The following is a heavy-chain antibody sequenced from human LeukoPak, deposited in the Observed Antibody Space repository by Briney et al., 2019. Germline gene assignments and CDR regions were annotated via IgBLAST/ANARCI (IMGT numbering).Heavy chain of an antibody. CDR3: AKSGTDIVVVVAAPNWFDP. CDR2: ISGSGGST. J-gene: IGHJ5*02. Sequence: GGSLRLSCAASGFTFSSYAMSWVRQAPGKGLEWVSAISGSGGSTYYADSVKGRFTISRDNSKNTLYLQMNSLRAEDTAVYYCAKSGTDIVVVVAAPNWFDPWGQGTLVTVSS. V-gene: IGHV3-23*01. D-gene: IGHD2-15*01. CDR1: GFTFSSYA.